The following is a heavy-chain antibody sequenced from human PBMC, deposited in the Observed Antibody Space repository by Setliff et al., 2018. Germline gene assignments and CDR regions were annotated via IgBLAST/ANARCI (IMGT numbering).Heavy chain of an antibody. Sequence: PSETLSLTCTVSGGSISSGSYYWSWIRQPAGKGLEWIGHIYIGGSANYNPSLKSRVTMSADTYKNQFSLKLKSVTAADTAVYYCTRNFLGWLDRFWGRGTLVTVSS. D-gene: IGHD6-19*01. CDR1: GGSISSGSYY. CDR2: IYIGGSA. CDR3: TRNFLGWLDRF. J-gene: IGHJ4*02. V-gene: IGHV4-61*09.